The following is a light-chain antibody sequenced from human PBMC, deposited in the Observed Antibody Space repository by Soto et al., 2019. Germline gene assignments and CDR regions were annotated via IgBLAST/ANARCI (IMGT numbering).Light chain of an antibody. V-gene: IGLV2-8*01. J-gene: IGLJ1*01. Sequence: QSALTQPPSASGSPGQSVTISCTGTSSDVGGYNYVSWYQQHPGKAPKLMIYEVSKRPSGVPDRFSGSKSGNTASLTVSGLQAEDAANYYCSSCAGSTNVFATGTKLTVL. CDR2: EVS. CDR1: SSDVGGYNY. CDR3: SSCAGSTNV.